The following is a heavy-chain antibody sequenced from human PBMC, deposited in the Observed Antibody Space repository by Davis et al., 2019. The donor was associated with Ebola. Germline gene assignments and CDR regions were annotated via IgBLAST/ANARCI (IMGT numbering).Heavy chain of an antibody. D-gene: IGHD3-16*02. CDR3: ARDYLPTSFDY. V-gene: IGHV3-23*01. Sequence: GESLKISCAASGFVFSSYAMSWVRQAPGRGLEWVSTLSPSGVSTYYADSVKGRFTISGDKNTLYLQMNSLRAEDTALYYCARDYLPTSFDYWGQGTLVTVSS. CDR1: GFVFSSYA. J-gene: IGHJ4*02. CDR2: LSPSGVST.